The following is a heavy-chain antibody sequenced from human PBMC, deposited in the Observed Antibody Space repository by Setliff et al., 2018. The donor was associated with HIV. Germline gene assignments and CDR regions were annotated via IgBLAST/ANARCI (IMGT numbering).Heavy chain of an antibody. J-gene: IGHJ3*02. Sequence: GGSLRLSCAASGFTFSFHAMTWVRQAPGKGLEWVSGISYDGSNKYYTDSVKGRFTISRDNSKNTLYLQMNSLRAEDTAVYYCAKVRRPEGAFDIWGQGTMVTVSS. CDR2: ISYDGSNK. V-gene: IGHV3-30*04. CDR1: GFTFSFHA. CDR3: AKVRRPEGAFDI.